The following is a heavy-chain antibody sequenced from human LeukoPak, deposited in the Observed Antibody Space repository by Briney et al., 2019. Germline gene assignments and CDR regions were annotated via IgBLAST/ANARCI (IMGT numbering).Heavy chain of an antibody. V-gene: IGHV3-30*18. CDR1: GFTFSSYG. Sequence: GGSLRLSCAASGFTFSSYGVHWVRQAPGKGLEWVAVISYDGSNKYYADSVKGRFTIYRHNSKNTLYLQMNSLRAEDTAVYYCAKTYYYGSGHFDYWGQGTLVTVSS. D-gene: IGHD3-10*01. J-gene: IGHJ4*02. CDR2: ISYDGSNK. CDR3: AKTYYYGSGHFDY.